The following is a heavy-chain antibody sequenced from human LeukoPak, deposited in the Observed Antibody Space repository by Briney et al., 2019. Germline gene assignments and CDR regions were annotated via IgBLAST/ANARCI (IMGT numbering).Heavy chain of an antibody. CDR1: GGTFSSYA. Sequence: ASVKVSCKASGGTFSSYAISWVRQAPGQGLEWMGWISAYNGNTNYAQKLQGRVTMTTDTSTSTAYMELRSLRSDDTAVYYCAREYCSSTSCYYYYMDVWGKGTTVTVSS. J-gene: IGHJ6*03. CDR3: AREYCSSTSCYYYYMDV. V-gene: IGHV1-18*01. CDR2: ISAYNGNT. D-gene: IGHD2-2*01.